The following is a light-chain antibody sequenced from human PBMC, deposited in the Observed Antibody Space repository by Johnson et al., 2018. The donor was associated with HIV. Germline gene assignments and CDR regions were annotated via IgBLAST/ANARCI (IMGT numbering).Light chain of an antibody. CDR1: SSNIGNNY. CDR3: GTWDSSLSAAYV. Sequence: QSVLTQPPSVSAAPGQKVTISCSGSSSNIGNNYVSWYQQLPGTAPKLLIYDNNKRPSGIPDRFSGSKSGTSATLGITGLQTGDEADYYCGTWDSSLSAAYVMGTGSKFIVL. J-gene: IGLJ1*01. CDR2: DNN. V-gene: IGLV1-51*01.